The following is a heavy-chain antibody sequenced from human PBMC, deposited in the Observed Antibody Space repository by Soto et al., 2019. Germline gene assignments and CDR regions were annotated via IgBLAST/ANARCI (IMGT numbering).Heavy chain of an antibody. Sequence: GESLKICCRGSGYSFTNYWIGWVRQMPGKGLEWMGIIYPGDSDTRYSPSFQGQVTISADKSISTAYLQWSSLKASDTAMYYCARAYCGGDCYSALEYFQHWGQGTLVTVSS. CDR2: IYPGDSDT. V-gene: IGHV5-51*01. CDR1: GYSFTNYW. CDR3: ARAYCGGDCYSALEYFQH. J-gene: IGHJ1*01. D-gene: IGHD2-21*01.